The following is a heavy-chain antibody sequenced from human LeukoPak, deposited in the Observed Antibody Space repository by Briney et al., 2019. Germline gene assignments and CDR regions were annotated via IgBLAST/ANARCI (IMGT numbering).Heavy chain of an antibody. Sequence: ASVKVSCKASGYTFTGYYMHWVRQAPGQGLEWMGWINPNSGGTNYAQKFQGWVTMTRDTSISTAYMELSRLRSEDTAVYYCARLDEYSSSSRYYGMDVWGQGTTVTVSS. CDR2: INPNSGGT. CDR3: ARLDEYSSSSRYYGMDV. CDR1: GYTFTGYY. V-gene: IGHV1-2*04. J-gene: IGHJ6*02. D-gene: IGHD6-6*01.